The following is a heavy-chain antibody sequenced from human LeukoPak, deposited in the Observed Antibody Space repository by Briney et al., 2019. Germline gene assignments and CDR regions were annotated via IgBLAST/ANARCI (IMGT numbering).Heavy chain of an antibody. CDR3: ARHRARTTVVSRYSPVFDY. Sequence: PSETLSLTCTVSGGSVSSGSYYWSWIRQPPGKGLEWIGYIYYSGSTNYNPSLKSRVTISVDTSKNQFSLKLSSVTAADTAVYYCARHRARTTVVSRYSPVFDYWGQGTLVTVSS. CDR2: IYYSGST. J-gene: IGHJ4*02. CDR1: GGSVSSGSYY. V-gene: IGHV4-61*01. D-gene: IGHD4-23*01.